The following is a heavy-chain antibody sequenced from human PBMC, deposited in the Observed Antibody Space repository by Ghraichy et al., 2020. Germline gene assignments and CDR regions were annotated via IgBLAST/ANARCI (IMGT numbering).Heavy chain of an antibody. V-gene: IGHV4-59*01. CDR2: IYYSGST. CDR1: GGSISSYY. J-gene: IGHJ4*02. D-gene: IGHD1-7*01. CDR3: ARDGVTGTTFHYIDY. Sequence: SETLSLTCTVSGGSISSYYWSWIRQPPGKGLECIGYIYYSGSTNYNPSLKSRVTISVDTSKNQFSLKLSSVTAADTAVYYCARDGVTGTTFHYIDYWGQGTLVTAPS.